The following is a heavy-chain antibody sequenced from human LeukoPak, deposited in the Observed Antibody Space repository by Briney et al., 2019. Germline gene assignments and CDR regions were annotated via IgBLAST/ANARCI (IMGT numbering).Heavy chain of an antibody. CDR1: GGSISSYY. CDR2: IYTSGST. CDR3: ARERGIIPYYDFWSGYAASKGFDP. J-gene: IGHJ5*02. D-gene: IGHD3-3*01. V-gene: IGHV4-4*07. Sequence: PSETLSLTCTVSGGSISSYYWNWIRQPAGKGLEWIGRIYTSGSTNYNPSLKSRVTMSVDTSKNQFSLKLSSVTAADTAVYYCARERGIIPYYDFWSGYAASKGFDPWGQGTLVTVSS.